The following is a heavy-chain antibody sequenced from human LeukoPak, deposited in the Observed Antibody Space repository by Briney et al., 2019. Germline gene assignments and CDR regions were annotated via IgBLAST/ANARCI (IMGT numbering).Heavy chain of an antibody. V-gene: IGHV3-30-3*01. J-gene: IGHJ4*02. CDR2: ISYDGSNK. CDR3: ARQGPAGDYTSGWYNDY. D-gene: IGHD6-19*01. Sequence: GGSLRLSCAASGFTFSSYAMHWVRQAPGKGLEWVAVISYDGSNKYYADSVKGRFTISRDNSKNTLYLQMNSLRAEDTAVYYCARQGPAGDYTSGWYNDYWGQGTLVTVSS. CDR1: GFTFSSYA.